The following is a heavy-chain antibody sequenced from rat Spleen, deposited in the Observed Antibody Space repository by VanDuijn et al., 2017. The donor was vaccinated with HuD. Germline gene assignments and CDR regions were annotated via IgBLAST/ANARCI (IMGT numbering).Heavy chain of an antibody. V-gene: IGHV2S8*01. CDR3: IRESLPGSKSHWFVY. Sequence: QVQLKESGPGLVQPSQTLSLTCTVSGFSLRSFGVSWVRQPPGQGLEWIGAISSGGNTYYNSVLKSRLSISRDTSKNQVFLERTSLQTEDTAIYFCIRESLPGSKSHWFVYWGQGTLVTVSS. CDR1: GFSLRSFG. J-gene: IGHJ3*01. CDR2: ISSGGNT. D-gene: IGHD1-4*01.